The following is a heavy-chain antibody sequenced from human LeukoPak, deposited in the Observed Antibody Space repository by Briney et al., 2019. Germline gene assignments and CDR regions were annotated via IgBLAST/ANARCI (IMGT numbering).Heavy chain of an antibody. V-gene: IGHV1-2*06. CDR1: GYSFTGYY. CDR2: INPNSGGT. CDR3: ATHPPTDPLDY. J-gene: IGHJ4*02. Sequence: ASVKVSCKASGYSFTGYYMHWVRQAPGQGLEWMGRINPNSGGTNYAQKFQGRVTITRDTSISTAYMELSRLRSDDTAVYYCATHPPTDPLDYWGQGTLVTVSS. D-gene: IGHD4-17*01.